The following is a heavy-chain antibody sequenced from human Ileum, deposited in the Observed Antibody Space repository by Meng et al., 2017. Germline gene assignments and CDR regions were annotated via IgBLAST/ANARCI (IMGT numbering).Heavy chain of an antibody. D-gene: IGHD2-15*01. J-gene: IGHJ4*02. Sequence: GESLKISCAASGFTFNKYTMTWVRQAPGKGLEWVANIKQDGSEKYYVDSVKGRFTITRDNDKNSLYLQMNSLRAEDTAVYYCARDKWSLAYWGQGTLVTVSS. V-gene: IGHV3-7*01. CDR1: GFTFNKYT. CDR3: ARDKWSLAY. CDR2: IKQDGSEK.